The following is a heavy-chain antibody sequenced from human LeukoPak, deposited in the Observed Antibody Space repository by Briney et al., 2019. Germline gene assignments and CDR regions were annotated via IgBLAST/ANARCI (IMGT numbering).Heavy chain of an antibody. J-gene: IGHJ4*02. V-gene: IGHV4-34*01. Sequence: PSETLSLTCAVYGGSFSGYYWSWIRQPPGKGLEWIGEINHSGSTNYNPSLKSRVTISVDTSKNQFSLKLSSVTAADTAVYYCARLPSELLWFGELMGVFDYWGQGTLVTVSS. CDR1: GGSFSGYY. CDR2: INHSGST. D-gene: IGHD3-10*01. CDR3: ARLPSELLWFGELMGVFDY.